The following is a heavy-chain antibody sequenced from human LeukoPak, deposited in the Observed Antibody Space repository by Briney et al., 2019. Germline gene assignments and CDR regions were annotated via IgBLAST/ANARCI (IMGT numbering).Heavy chain of an antibody. CDR3: AREVGATYYNWFDP. J-gene: IGHJ5*02. V-gene: IGHV4-34*01. Sequence: SETLSLTCAVYVGSFSGYYWSLIRQPPGKGLEWIGEINHSGSTNYNPSLKSRVTISVDTSKNQFSLKLSSVTAADTAVYYCAREVGATYYNWFDPWGQGTLVTVSS. CDR2: INHSGST. CDR1: VGSFSGYY. D-gene: IGHD1-26*01.